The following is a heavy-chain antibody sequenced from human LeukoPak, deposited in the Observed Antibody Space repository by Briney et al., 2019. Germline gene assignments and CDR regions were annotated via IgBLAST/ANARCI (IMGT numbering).Heavy chain of an antibody. D-gene: IGHD6-19*01. CDR1: GFTFSSYA. Sequence: GGSLRLSCAASGFTFSSYAMSWVRQAPGKGLEWVSAISGSGGSTYYADSVKGRFTISRDNSKNTLYLQMNSLRAEDTAVYYCAKVLFPSSGWYRPYYFDYWGQGTLVTVSS. J-gene: IGHJ4*02. CDR3: AKVLFPSSGWYRPYYFDY. CDR2: ISGSGGST. V-gene: IGHV3-23*01.